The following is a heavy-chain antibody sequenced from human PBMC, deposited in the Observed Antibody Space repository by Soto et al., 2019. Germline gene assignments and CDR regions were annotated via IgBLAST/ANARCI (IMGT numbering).Heavy chain of an antibody. CDR2: IYYSGST. CDR3: ATSNWFDP. J-gene: IGHJ5*02. V-gene: IGHV4-39*01. CDR1: GGSISSRGYY. Sequence: QLQLQESGPGLVKPSETLSLTCTVSGGSISSRGYYWGWIRQPPGKGLEWIGTIYYSGSTSYNPSRKSRVTISVDTSNNQFSLKLSSVTAADTTVYYCATSNWFDPWGQGTLVTVSS.